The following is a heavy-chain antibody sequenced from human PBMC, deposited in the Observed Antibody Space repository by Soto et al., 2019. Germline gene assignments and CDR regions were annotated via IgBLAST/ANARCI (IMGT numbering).Heavy chain of an antibody. D-gene: IGHD3-16*01. CDR1: GYTFTSYY. CDR2: INPSGGST. CDR3: ARDRGDDYVWGSYAPYYFDY. V-gene: IGHV1-46*01. Sequence: QVPLVQSGAEVKKPGASVQVSCKASGYTFTSYYMHWVRQAPGQGLEWMGIINPSGGSTSYAQKFQGSVTMTRDTSTSTVYMELSSLRSEDTAVYYCARDRGDDYVWGSYAPYYFDYWGQGTLVTVSS. J-gene: IGHJ4*02.